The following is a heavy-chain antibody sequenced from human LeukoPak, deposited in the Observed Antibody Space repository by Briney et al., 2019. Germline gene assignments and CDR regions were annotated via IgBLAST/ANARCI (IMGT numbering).Heavy chain of an antibody. J-gene: IGHJ4*02. CDR2: ISSSSSTI. D-gene: IGHD6-19*01. Sequence: PGGSLRLSCAASGFTFSSYSMNWVRQAPGKGLQWVSYISSSSSTIYYADSVKGRFTISRDNAKNSLYLQMNSLRAEDTAVYYCARVGYGSGWYSRFVYWGQGTLVTVSS. CDR1: GFTFSSYS. V-gene: IGHV3-48*01. CDR3: ARVGYGSGWYSRFVY.